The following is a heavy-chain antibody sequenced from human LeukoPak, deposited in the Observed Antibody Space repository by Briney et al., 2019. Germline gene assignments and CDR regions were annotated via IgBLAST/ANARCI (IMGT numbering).Heavy chain of an antibody. CDR1: GGTFSSYA. D-gene: IGHD2-15*01. V-gene: IGHV1-69*13. Sequence: SVKVSCKTSGGTFSSYAISWVRQAPGQGLEWMGGIIPIFGTANYAQKFQGRVTITADESTSTAYMELSSLRSEDTAVYYCATPATLVVVVAATDYYYYGMDVWGQGTTVTVSS. CDR3: ATPATLVVVVAATDYYYYGMDV. J-gene: IGHJ6*02. CDR2: IIPIFGTA.